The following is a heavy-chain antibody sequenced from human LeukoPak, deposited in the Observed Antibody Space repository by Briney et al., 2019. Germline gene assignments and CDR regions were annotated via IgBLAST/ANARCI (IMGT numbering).Heavy chain of an antibody. CDR3: AKSSSGWYGGFDY. Sequence: GGSLRLSCAASGFTFSTYGMHWVRQAPGKGLEWVAVLSYDGSEKYYADSVKGRCTISRDNSKNTLYLQMNSLRAEDTAVYYCAKSSSGWYGGFDYWGQGTLVTVSS. D-gene: IGHD6-19*01. J-gene: IGHJ4*02. V-gene: IGHV3-30*18. CDR1: GFTFSTYG. CDR2: LSYDGSEK.